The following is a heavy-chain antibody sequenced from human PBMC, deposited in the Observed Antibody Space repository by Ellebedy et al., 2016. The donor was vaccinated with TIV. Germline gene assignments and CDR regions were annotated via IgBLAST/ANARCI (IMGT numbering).Heavy chain of an antibody. V-gene: IGHV1-46*01. CDR1: GYSFTSYY. Sequence: ASVKVSCXASGYSFTSYYMHWVRQAPGQGLEWMGIINPSGGSTSYAQKFQGRVTMTRNTSISTAYMELSSLTSEDTAVYYCARGKVAADYWGQGTLVTVSS. CDR2: INPSGGST. CDR3: ARGKVAADY. D-gene: IGHD2-15*01. J-gene: IGHJ4*02.